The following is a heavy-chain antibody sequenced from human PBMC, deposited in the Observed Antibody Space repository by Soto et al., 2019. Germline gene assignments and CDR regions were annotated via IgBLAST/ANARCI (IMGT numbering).Heavy chain of an antibody. Sequence: QVQLQQWGAGLLKHSETLSLTCAVYGGSFSSYYWTWIRQPQGKGLEWIGEIKHSGSTNYNPSLKSRVTISVDTSKNQFSVKLSSVTAADTAVYYCARTRITGASPLGHWGQGTLATVSS. CDR2: IKHSGST. V-gene: IGHV4-34*01. CDR3: ARTRITGASPLGH. D-gene: IGHD1-20*01. J-gene: IGHJ4*02. CDR1: GGSFSSYY.